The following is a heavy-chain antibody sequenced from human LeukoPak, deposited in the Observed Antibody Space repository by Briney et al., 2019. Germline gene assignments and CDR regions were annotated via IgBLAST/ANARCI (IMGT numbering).Heavy chain of an antibody. J-gene: IGHJ4*02. CDR3: ARDRAVAGTIRDYFDY. CDR2: IKQEGSEK. D-gene: IGHD6-19*01. CDR1: RFTLRSYL. V-gene: IGHV3-7*01. Sequence: GWALTLSCPPSRFTLRSYLMSWVRQAPAKGREWVANIKQEGSEKYQVDSVKGRFTISRDNAKNSLYLQMNSLRVEDTAVYYCARDRAVAGTIRDYFDYWGQGTLVTVSS.